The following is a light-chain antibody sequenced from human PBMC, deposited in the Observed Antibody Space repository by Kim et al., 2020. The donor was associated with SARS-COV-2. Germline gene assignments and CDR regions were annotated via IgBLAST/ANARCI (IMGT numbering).Light chain of an antibody. CDR3: RSYISSSTDV. V-gene: IGLV2-14*03. J-gene: IGLJ1*01. CDR2: DVS. Sequence: QSALTQPASVSGSPGQSITISCTGTSSDVGGYNYVSWYQQHPGKAPKLMIYDVSNRPSGVSNRFSGSKSGHTASLTISGLQAEDEADYYCRSYISSSTDVFGTGTKVTVL. CDR1: SSDVGGYNY.